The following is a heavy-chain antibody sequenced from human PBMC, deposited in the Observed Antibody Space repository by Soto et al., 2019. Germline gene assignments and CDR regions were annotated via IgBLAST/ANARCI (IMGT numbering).Heavy chain of an antibody. V-gene: IGHV4-34*01. CDR1: GGFFSGYY. CDR2: INHSGST. D-gene: IGHD2-8*01. Sequence: SETLSLTCAVSGGFFSGYYWSWIRQPPGKGLEWIGEINHSGSTNYNPSLTRRVTISIDTSKNQFSLKRSSVTAADTAVYYCARATRYCTHGVCWSFEYQGQGTLVTGSS. J-gene: IGHJ4*01. CDR3: ARATRYCTHGVCWSFEY.